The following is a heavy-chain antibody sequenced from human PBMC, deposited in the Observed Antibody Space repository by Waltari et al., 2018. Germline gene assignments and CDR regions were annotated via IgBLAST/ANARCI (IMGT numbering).Heavy chain of an antibody. Sequence: EVQLVETGGGLIQPGGSLRLSCAASGFTVSNTYLTWVRQAPGKGLEVVSLIYSGGITDYADSVKGRFTISRDNSKNTLYLQMNSLRPEDTAVYYCTRGSLDYWGQGTLVTVSS. CDR3: TRGSLDY. V-gene: IGHV3-53*02. J-gene: IGHJ4*02. CDR1: GFTVSNTY. CDR2: IYSGGIT.